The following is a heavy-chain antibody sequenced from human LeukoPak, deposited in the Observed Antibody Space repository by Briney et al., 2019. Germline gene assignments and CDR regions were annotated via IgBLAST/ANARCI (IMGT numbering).Heavy chain of an antibody. V-gene: IGHV1-2*02. CDR3: ARGVTVPTTIDY. Sequence: ASVKVSCKASGYTFTGYYMHWVRQAPGQGLEWMGWINPNSGGTNCAQKFQGRVTMTRDTSISTAYMELSRLRSDDTAVYYCARGVTVPTTIDYWGQGTLVTVSS. D-gene: IGHD4-17*01. J-gene: IGHJ4*02. CDR1: GYTFTGYY. CDR2: INPNSGGT.